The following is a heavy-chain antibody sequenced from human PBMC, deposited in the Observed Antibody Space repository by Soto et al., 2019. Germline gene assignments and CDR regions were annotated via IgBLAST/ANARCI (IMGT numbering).Heavy chain of an antibody. J-gene: IGHJ6*02. D-gene: IGHD1-26*01. CDR3: ARASGSYYYYGMDV. V-gene: IGHV3-48*02. CDR2: ISSSSSTI. CDR1: GFTFSSYS. Sequence: EVQLVESGGGLVQPGGSLRLSCAASGFTFSSYSMNWVRQAPGKGLEWVSYISSSSSTIYYADSVKGRFTISRDNAKNSLYLQMNSLRDEDTAVYYCARASGSYYYYGMDVWGQGTTVTVSS.